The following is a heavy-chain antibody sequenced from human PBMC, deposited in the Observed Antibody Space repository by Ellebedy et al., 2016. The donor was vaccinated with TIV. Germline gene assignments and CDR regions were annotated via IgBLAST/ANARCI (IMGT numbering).Heavy chain of an antibody. CDR3: VRDHAPDYSNFGAYSFYYMDV. CDR1: GFTFSSYA. D-gene: IGHD4-11*01. CDR2: ISGSGGST. Sequence: GGSLRLSXAASGFTFSSYAMSWVRQAPGKGLEWVSAISGSGGSTYYADSVKGRFTISRDNSKNTLYLQMNSLRAEDTAVYYCVRDHAPDYSNFGAYSFYYMDVWGKGTTVTVSS. J-gene: IGHJ6*03. V-gene: IGHV3-23*01.